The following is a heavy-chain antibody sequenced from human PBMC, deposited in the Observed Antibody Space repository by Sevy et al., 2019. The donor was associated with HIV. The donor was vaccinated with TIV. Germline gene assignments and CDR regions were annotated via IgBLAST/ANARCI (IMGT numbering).Heavy chain of an antibody. D-gene: IGHD4-17*01. CDR1: GFTFHSHT. CDR3: ARVKDYGDYGAFDI. V-gene: IGHV3-21*01. CDR2: ISSSSSYI. Sequence: GGSLRLSCAGSGFTFHSHTMNWVRQAPGKGLEWVSSISSSSSYIYYGDSVKGRFTISRDNAKSSLFLQMNSLRAEDTAIYFCARVKDYGDYGAFDIWGQGTMVTVSS. J-gene: IGHJ3*02.